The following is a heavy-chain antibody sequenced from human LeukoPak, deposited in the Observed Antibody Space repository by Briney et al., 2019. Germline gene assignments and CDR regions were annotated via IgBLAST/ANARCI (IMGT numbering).Heavy chain of an antibody. CDR2: ISAYNGNT. D-gene: IGHD3-22*01. CDR3: ARDRYYDSSADDAFDI. Sequence: GASVKVSRKASGYTFTSYGISWVRQAPGQGLEWMGWISAYNGNTNSAQKLQGRVTMTTDTSTSTAYMELRSLRSDDTAVYYCARDRYYDSSADDAFDIWGQGTMVTVSS. CDR1: GYTFTSYG. V-gene: IGHV1-18*01. J-gene: IGHJ3*02.